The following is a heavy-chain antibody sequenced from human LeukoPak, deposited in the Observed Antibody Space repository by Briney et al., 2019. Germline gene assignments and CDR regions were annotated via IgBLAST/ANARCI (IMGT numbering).Heavy chain of an antibody. J-gene: IGHJ4*02. CDR1: GCTFKNYD. V-gene: IGHV1-8*02. CDR3: ARATPGGLHGYSFDY. CDR2: MNPNSGNT. Sequence: ASVKVSCKASGCTFKNYDINWVRQATGQGLERMGWMNPNSGNTGFAQKFQDRVSMTRDTSINTAYMELTSLRSGDTAVYYCARATPGGLHGYSFDYWGQGTVVTVYS. D-gene: IGHD5-24*01.